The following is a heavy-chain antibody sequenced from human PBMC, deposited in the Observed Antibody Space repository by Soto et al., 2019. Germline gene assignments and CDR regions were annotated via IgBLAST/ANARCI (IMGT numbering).Heavy chain of an antibody. Sequence: EVQLVESGGGLVQPGGSLRLSCAASGFTFSSYWMHWVRQAPGKGLVWVSRINSDGSSTSYADSVKGRFTISRDNAKNTLYLQMNSLRAEDTAVYYCASSVEQQLAGEDWGQGTLVTVSS. CDR3: ASSVEQQLAGED. CDR1: GFTFSSYW. D-gene: IGHD6-13*01. V-gene: IGHV3-74*01. J-gene: IGHJ4*02. CDR2: INSDGSST.